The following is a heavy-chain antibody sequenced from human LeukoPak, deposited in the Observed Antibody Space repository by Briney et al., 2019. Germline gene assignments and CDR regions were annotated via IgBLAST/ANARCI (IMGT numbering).Heavy chain of an antibody. Sequence: SETLSLTCAVSGGSISSSNWWSWVRQPPGKGLEWIGEIYHSGSTNYNPSLKSRVTISVDKSKNQFSLKLSSVTAADTAVYYCARGATMIVQEVIYAFDIWGQGTMVTVSS. J-gene: IGHJ3*02. CDR3: ARGATMIVQEVIYAFDI. D-gene: IGHD3-22*01. CDR2: IYHSGST. CDR1: GGSISSSNW. V-gene: IGHV4-4*02.